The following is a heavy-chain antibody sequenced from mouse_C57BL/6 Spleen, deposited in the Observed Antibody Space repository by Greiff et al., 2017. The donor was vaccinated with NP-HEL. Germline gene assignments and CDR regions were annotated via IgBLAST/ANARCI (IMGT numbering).Heavy chain of an antibody. J-gene: IGHJ2*01. Sequence: VQLQQPWAELVKPGASVKLSCKASGYTFTSYWMGWVKQRPGQGLEWIGMIHPDSGSTNYNEKFKSKATLTVDKSSSTAYMQLSSLTSEDSAVYYCARRSSGSFDYWGQGTTLTVSS. V-gene: IGHV1-64*01. CDR3: ARRSSGSFDY. CDR2: IHPDSGST. CDR1: GYTFTSYW. D-gene: IGHD3-2*02.